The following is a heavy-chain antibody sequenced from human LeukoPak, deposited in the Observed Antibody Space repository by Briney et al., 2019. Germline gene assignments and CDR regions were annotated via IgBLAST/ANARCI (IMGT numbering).Heavy chain of an antibody. CDR1: GGSISSYY. CDR3: ARGTQGYSSGWYRSPGDYYYYGMDV. J-gene: IGHJ6*02. V-gene: IGHV4-59*01. CDR2: IYYSGST. Sequence: SETLSLTCTVSGGSISSYYWSWIRQPPGKGLEWIGYIYYSGSTNYNPSLKSRVTISVDTSKNQFSLKLSSVTAADTAVYYCARGTQGYSSGWYRSPGDYYYYGMDVWGQGTTVTVSS. D-gene: IGHD6-19*01.